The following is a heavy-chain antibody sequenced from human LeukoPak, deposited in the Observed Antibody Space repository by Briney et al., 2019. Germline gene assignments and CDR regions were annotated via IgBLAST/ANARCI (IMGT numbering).Heavy chain of an antibody. CDR2: INPNSGGT. CDR1: GYTFTGYY. Sequence: ASVKVSCTASGYTFTGYYMHWVRQAPGQGLEWMGWINPNSGGTNYAQKFQGRVTMTRDTSISTAYMELSRLRSDDTAVYYCARDPDYYGSGSYLRDAFDIWGQGTMVTVSS. J-gene: IGHJ3*02. V-gene: IGHV1-2*02. CDR3: ARDPDYYGSGSYLRDAFDI. D-gene: IGHD3-10*01.